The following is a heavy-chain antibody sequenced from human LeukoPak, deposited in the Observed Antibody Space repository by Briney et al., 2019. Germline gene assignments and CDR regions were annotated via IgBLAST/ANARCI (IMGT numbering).Heavy chain of an antibody. CDR1: GGTFSSYA. Sequence: VASVKVSCKASGGTFSSYAISWVRQAPGQGLEWMGWISAYNGNTNYAQKLQGRVTMTTDTSTSTAYMELRSLRSDDTAVYYCARDYGDGYNSLHDDYWGQGTLVTVSS. V-gene: IGHV1-18*01. J-gene: IGHJ4*02. CDR2: ISAYNGNT. CDR3: ARDYGDGYNSLHDDY. D-gene: IGHD5-24*01.